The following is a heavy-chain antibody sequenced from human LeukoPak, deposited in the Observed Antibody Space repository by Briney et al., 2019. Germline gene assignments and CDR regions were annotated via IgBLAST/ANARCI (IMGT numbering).Heavy chain of an antibody. V-gene: IGHV1-69*05. D-gene: IGHD3-10*01. Sequence: SVKVSCKASGGTFSSYAISWVRQAPGQGPEWMGGIIPIFGTANYAQKFQGRVTITTDESTSTAYMELSSLRSEDTAVYYCARDGDYMVLDDNRDYWGQGTLVTVSS. CDR2: IIPIFGTA. CDR3: ARDGDYMVLDDNRDY. J-gene: IGHJ4*02. CDR1: GGTFSSYA.